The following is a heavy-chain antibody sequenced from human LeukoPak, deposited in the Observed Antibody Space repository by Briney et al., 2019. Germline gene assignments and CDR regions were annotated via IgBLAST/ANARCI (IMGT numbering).Heavy chain of an antibody. V-gene: IGHV3-7*01. D-gene: IGHD4-23*01. Sequence: GGSLRLSCAASGFTFSSYWMSWVRQAPGKGLEWVANIKQDGSEKYYVDSVKGRFTISRDDAKNSLYLQMNSLRAEDTAVYYCARDTSGGPDAFDIWGQGTMVTVSS. CDR2: IKQDGSEK. CDR1: GFTFSSYW. CDR3: ARDTSGGPDAFDI. J-gene: IGHJ3*02.